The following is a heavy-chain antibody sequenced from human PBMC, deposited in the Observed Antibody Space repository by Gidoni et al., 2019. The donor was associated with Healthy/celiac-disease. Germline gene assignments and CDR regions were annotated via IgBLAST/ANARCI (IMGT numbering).Heavy chain of an antibody. CDR2: INTNTGNP. Sequence: QVQLVQSGSELKKPGASVKVSCKASGYTFTRSAMHWVRQAPGQGLEWMGWINTNTGNPTYAQGFTGRFVFSLDTSVSTAYLQISSLKAEDTVVYYCARDGRGYSSSWYFGGWFDPWGQGTLVTVSS. CDR1: GYTFTRSA. J-gene: IGHJ5*02. CDR3: ARDGRGYSSSWYFGGWFDP. V-gene: IGHV7-4-1*02. D-gene: IGHD6-13*01.